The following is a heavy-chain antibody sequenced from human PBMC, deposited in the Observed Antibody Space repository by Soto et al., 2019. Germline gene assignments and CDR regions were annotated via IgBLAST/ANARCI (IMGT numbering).Heavy chain of an antibody. V-gene: IGHV3-23*01. D-gene: IGHD3-16*02. J-gene: IGHJ4*02. CDR3: ARDGNYDYIWGSYRYPGIASI. CDR2: ISGSGGST. CDR1: GFTFSSYA. Sequence: GGSVRLSCAASGFTFSSYAMSWVRQAPGKGLEWVSAISGSGGSTYYADSVKGRFTISRDNSKNTLYLQMNSLRAEDTAVYYCARDGNYDYIWGSYRYPGIASIWGQGTLVTVSS.